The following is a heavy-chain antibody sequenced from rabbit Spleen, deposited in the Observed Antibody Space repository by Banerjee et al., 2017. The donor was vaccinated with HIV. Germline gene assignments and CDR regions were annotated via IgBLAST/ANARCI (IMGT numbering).Heavy chain of an antibody. CDR1: GFSLSSSDY. Sequence: QSLEESGGGLVKPGGTLTLTCTASGFSLSSSDYMCWVRQAPGKGPEWIACIYTGDGSTYYASWAKGRFTISKTSSTVSLKMTGLTAADTATYFCARTIISATALWGQGTLVTVS. V-gene: IGHV1S40*01. D-gene: IGHD6-1*01. J-gene: IGHJ3*01. CDR3: ARTIISATAL. CDR2: IYTGDGST.